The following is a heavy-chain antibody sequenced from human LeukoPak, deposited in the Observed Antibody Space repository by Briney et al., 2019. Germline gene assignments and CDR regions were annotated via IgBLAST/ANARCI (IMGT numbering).Heavy chain of an antibody. D-gene: IGHD6-13*01. CDR1: GGTFSSYA. CDR2: IIPIFGTA. CDR3: ARAPTAAAGKELRD. J-gene: IGHJ4*02. V-gene: IGHV1-69*06. Sequence: SVKVSCKASGGTFSSYAISWVRQAPGQGLEWMGGIIPIFGTANYAQKFQGRVTITADKSTSTAYMELSSLRSEDTAVYYCARAPTAAAGKELRDWGQGTLVTVSS.